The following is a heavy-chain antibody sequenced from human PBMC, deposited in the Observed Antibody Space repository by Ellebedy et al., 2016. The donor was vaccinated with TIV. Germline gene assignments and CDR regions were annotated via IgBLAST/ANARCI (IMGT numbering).Heavy chain of an antibody. J-gene: IGHJ6*02. CDR1: GGSISSGGYY. CDR3: ARGVGDPPLYYYGLDV. D-gene: IGHD4-17*01. Sequence: MPSETLSLTCTVSGGSISSGGYYWSWIRQPPGKGLEWIGYIYYSGSTNYNPSLKSRVTISVDKSKNQFSLKLSSVTAADTAVYYCARGVGDPPLYYYGLDVWGQGTTVTVSS. CDR2: IYYSGST. V-gene: IGHV4-61*08.